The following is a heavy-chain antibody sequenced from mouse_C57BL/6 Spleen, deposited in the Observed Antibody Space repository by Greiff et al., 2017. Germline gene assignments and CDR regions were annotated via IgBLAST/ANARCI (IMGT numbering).Heavy chain of an antibody. D-gene: IGHD3-3*01. V-gene: IGHV5-17*01. CDR1: GFTFSDSG. CDR2: LSSGSSTI. J-gene: IGHJ1*03. Sequence: EVKLMESGGGLVKPGGSLKLSCEASGFTFSDSGMHWVSQAPEKGLEWVAYLSSGSSTIYYADTVKGRFTLSRDNAKNTLFLHMTRLRAEDTAMYDCARGLGGYFDVWGTGTTVTVSS. CDR3: ARGLGGYFDV.